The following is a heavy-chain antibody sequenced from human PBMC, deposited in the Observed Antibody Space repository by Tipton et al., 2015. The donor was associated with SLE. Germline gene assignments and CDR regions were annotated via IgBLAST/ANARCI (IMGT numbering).Heavy chain of an antibody. V-gene: IGHV4-59*11. Sequence: TLSLTCTVSGGSINIHYWSWIRQPPGKGLEWIGYIHYSGTTHDNPSLKSRVTMSVDMSKNQFSLRLTSVTAADTAVYYCARTLGAIAHTVYDAFDIWGQGKMVTVSS. CDR2: IHYSGTT. D-gene: IGHD1-26*01. CDR1: GGSINIHY. CDR3: ARTLGAIAHTVYDAFDI. J-gene: IGHJ3*02.